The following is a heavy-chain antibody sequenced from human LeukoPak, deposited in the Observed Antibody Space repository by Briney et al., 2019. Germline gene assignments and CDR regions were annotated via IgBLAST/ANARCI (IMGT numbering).Heavy chain of an antibody. Sequence: EASVKVSCKASGYTFSIYGFSWVRQAPGQGLEWMGWISAYNGKTNYAQKFQGRVTMTTDTSTSTAHMELRSLRSDDTAVYYCARQGYSGHSQGAADYWGQGTLVTVSS. CDR3: ARQGYSGHSQGAADY. CDR2: ISAYNGKT. CDR1: GYTFSIYG. D-gene: IGHD4-23*01. J-gene: IGHJ4*02. V-gene: IGHV1-18*01.